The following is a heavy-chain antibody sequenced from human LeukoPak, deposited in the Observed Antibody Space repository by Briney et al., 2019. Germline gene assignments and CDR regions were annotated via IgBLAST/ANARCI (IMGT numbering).Heavy chain of an antibody. Sequence: SETLSLTCTVSGGSIGSSSYYWGWIRQRPGKGLEWIVRIYYSGRTYYNPSLKIPVTISVATSKNQFSLKLSSVTAADTAVYSCARDGGMAVAGMRGDWFDPWGQGTLVTVSS. CDR2: IYYSGRT. CDR1: GGSIGSSSYY. V-gene: IGHV4-39*07. D-gene: IGHD6-19*01. J-gene: IGHJ5*02. CDR3: ARDGGMAVAGMRGDWFDP.